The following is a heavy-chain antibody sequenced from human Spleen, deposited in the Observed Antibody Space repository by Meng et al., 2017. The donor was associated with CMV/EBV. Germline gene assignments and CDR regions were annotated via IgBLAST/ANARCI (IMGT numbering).Heavy chain of an antibody. V-gene: IGHV1-2*02. CDR2: INPNTGYT. Sequence: ASVKVSCKASGYTFAGYHIHWVRQAPGQGLEWMGWINPNTGYTDYAQKFQGRVTMTRDTSISTAYLELSRLSSDDTAVYYCARDMLLDFWSGYRGYFDNWGQGTPVTVSS. D-gene: IGHD3-3*01. CDR1: GYTFAGYH. J-gene: IGHJ4*02. CDR3: ARDMLLDFWSGYRGYFDN.